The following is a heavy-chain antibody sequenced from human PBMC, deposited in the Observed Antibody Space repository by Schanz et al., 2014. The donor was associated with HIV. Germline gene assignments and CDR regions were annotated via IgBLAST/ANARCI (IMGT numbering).Heavy chain of an antibody. CDR2: INPPGGTT. V-gene: IGHV1-46*01. CDR3: ARDLTPKEVSNVIMDIGALDI. Sequence: QVLLVQSGTEVKKPGASVKLSCKASGYTFGNYYIHWVRQAPGEGLEWMGIINPPGGTTTFAQKFRDRVAMTRDTSTSTVYMELSSLRSDDTAVYYCARDLTPKEVSNVIMDIGALDIGGQGTMVIVSS. D-gene: IGHD2-8*01. J-gene: IGHJ3*02. CDR1: GYTFGNYY.